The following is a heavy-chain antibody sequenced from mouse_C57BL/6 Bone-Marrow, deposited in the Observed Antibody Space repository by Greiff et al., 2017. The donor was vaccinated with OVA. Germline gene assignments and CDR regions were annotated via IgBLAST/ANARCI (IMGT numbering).Heavy chain of an antibody. V-gene: IGHV5-17*01. D-gene: IGHD1-1*01. CDR2: ISSGSSTI. CDR1: GFTFSDYG. Sequence: EVHLVESGGGLVKPGGSLKLSCAASGFTFSDYGMHWVRQAPEKGLEWVAYISSGSSTIYYADTVKGRFTSSRDNAKNTLFMQMNSLRSEDTAMYYCARRDGSTWFAYWGQGTLVTVSA. CDR3: ARRDGSTWFAY. J-gene: IGHJ3*01.